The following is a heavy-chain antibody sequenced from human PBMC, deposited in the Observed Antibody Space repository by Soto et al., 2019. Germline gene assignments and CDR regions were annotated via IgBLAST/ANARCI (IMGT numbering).Heavy chain of an antibody. V-gene: IGHV4-31*03. J-gene: IGHJ4*02. D-gene: IGHD3-3*01. CDR1: GGSVSSGGYY. CDR2: IYYSGST. CDR3: ARGVRDFWSGYSRDFDC. Sequence: QVQLQESGPGLVKASQTLSLTCTVSGGSVSSGGYYWSWIRQHPGKGLEWIGYIYYSGSTYYNQSLERRVTIVVDTSKNQSSQNPSCVTAADAAVYYCARGVRDFWSGYSRDFDCWGKGTLVTVSS.